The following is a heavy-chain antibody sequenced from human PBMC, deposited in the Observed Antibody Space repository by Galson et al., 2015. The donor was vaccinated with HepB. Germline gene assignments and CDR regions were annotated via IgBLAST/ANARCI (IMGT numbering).Heavy chain of an antibody. CDR3: ARITTASFDY. Sequence: SLRLSCAASGFTFSSYALSWVRQTPGKGLEWVSTITGTGVSTNYADSVKGRSTISRDNSKNMLYLEISRLRAEDTALYYCARITTASFDYWGQGTLVTVSS. V-gene: IGHV3-23*01. D-gene: IGHD3-3*01. CDR2: ITGTGVST. CDR1: GFTFSSYA. J-gene: IGHJ4*02.